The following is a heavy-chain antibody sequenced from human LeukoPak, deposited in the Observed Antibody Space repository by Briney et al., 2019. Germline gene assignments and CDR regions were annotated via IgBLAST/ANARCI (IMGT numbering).Heavy chain of an antibody. CDR1: GGSISSYY. D-gene: IGHD3-10*01. J-gene: IGHJ5*02. CDR2: IYSRVT. CDR3: ARDSGTTGEVKFDP. Sequence: SETLSLTCTVSGGSISSYYLGWIRQPAGKGLEWIGRIYSRVTTYNPSLKSRVTMSADTSRNHVSLTLNSVTAADAAVYYCARDSGTTGEVKFDPWGQGTLVTVSS. V-gene: IGHV4-4*07.